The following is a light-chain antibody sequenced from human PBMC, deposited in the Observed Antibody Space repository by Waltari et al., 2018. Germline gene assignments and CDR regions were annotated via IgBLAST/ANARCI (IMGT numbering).Light chain of an antibody. CDR2: SNN. Sequence: QSVLTQPPSASGTPGQRVTISCSGSSSNIGSTTLNWYQQLPGTAPKLLIYSNNQRPSGVPDRFSGSKSGTSASLAISGLQSEDEADYYCAAWDDSLNSVVFGGGTKLTVL. V-gene: IGLV1-44*01. J-gene: IGLJ2*01. CDR3: AAWDDSLNSVV. CDR1: SSNIGSTT.